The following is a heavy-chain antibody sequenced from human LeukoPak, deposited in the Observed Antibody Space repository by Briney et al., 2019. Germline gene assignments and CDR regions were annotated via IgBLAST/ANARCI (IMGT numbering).Heavy chain of an antibody. CDR3: ARSVWGSGAYYFDY. CDR1: RFPFSNYG. V-gene: IGHV3-21*01. J-gene: IGHJ4*02. CDR2: ISSSSSYI. Sequence: GGSLRLSCAASRFPFSNYGVHWVRQAPGKGLEWVSSISSSSSYIYYADSVKGRFTISRDNAKNSLYLQMNSLRAEDTAVYYCARSVWGSGAYYFDYWGQGTLVTVSS. D-gene: IGHD7-27*01.